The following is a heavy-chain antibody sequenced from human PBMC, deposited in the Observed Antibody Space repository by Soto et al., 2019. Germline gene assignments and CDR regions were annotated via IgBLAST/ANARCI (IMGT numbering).Heavy chain of an antibody. CDR1: GGSITSGGYS. D-gene: IGHD2-2*01. J-gene: IGHJ5*02. CDR2: MYHSGST. V-gene: IGHV4-30-2*01. CDR3: ATAPATEAAAYNWFDP. Sequence: PSETLSLTCAVSGGSITSGGYSWGWIRQPPGQGLEWIGYMYHSGSTYYDLSLRSRVTISVDTSKNQFSLRLSSLTAADTAVYYCATAPATEAAAYNWFDPWGPGTPVTVSS.